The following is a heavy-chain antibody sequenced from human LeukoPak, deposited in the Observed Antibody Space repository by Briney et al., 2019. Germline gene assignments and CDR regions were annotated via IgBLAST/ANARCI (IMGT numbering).Heavy chain of an antibody. Sequence: AGVSLRLSCAVSGFTVSGNYISWVRQAPGKGLEWVSLIYSGGTTYYADSVKGRFTISRDNSKNTFYLQMNSLRAEDTAVYYCARRAGGYSHPYDYWGQGILVTVSS. CDR3: ARRAGGYSHPYDY. D-gene: IGHD4-23*01. V-gene: IGHV3-53*01. J-gene: IGHJ4*02. CDR2: IYSGGTT. CDR1: GFTVSGNY.